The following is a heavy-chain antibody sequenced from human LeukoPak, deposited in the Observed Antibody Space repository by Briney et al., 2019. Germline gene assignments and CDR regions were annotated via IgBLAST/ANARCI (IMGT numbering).Heavy chain of an antibody. CDR1: GFTFSSYS. CDR3: ARVGMHIMEGYCSGGSCYSGFDY. CDR2: ISSSSSYI. Sequence: GGSLRLSCAASGFTFSSYSMNWVRQAPGKGLEWVSSISSSSSYIYYADSVKGRFTISRGNAKNSLYLQMNSLRAEDTAVYYCARVGMHIMEGYCSGGSCYSGFDYWGQGTLVTVSS. D-gene: IGHD2-15*01. J-gene: IGHJ4*02. V-gene: IGHV3-21*01.